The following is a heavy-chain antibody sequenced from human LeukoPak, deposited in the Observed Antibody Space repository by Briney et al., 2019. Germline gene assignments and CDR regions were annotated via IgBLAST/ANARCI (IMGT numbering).Heavy chain of an antibody. J-gene: IGHJ3*02. V-gene: IGHV3-30*04. D-gene: IGHD3-10*01. CDR3: ARDFIKGAPDPLDI. CDR1: GFTFSSYP. Sequence: GGSLRLSCAASGFTFSSYPMHWVRQAPGKGLEWVAVMSYDGKIKSYADSVRGRFSISRDSSRNTLYLQMNSLRPEDTAVYYCARDFIKGAPDPLDIWGQGTMVTVSS. CDR2: MSYDGKIK.